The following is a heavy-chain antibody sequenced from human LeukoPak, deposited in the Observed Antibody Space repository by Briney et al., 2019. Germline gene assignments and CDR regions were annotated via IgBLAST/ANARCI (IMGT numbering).Heavy chain of an antibody. V-gene: IGHV5-51*01. CDR1: GYSFTTYW. D-gene: IGHD6-19*01. CDR3: ARTSVAGPKDAFDI. J-gene: IGHJ3*02. Sequence: GESLQISCQGSGYSFTTYWIGWVRQMPGKGLESMGIIHPGDSDTRYSPSFQGQVTISADKSITTAYLQWSSLKASGTAMYYCARTSVAGPKDAFDIWGQGTMVTVSS. CDR2: IHPGDSDT.